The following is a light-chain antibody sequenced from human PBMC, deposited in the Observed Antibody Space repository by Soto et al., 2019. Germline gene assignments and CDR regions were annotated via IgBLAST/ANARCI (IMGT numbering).Light chain of an antibody. CDR1: QSVRSN. V-gene: IGKV3-15*01. J-gene: IGKJ1*01. CDR3: RHNHNWPRT. CDR2: GAS. Sequence: EIVMTQSPATLSVSPGERATLSCRASQSVRSNLAWYQQKPGQAPRLLIYGASTRATGIPARFRGSGSGTEFPLPTTGRQSEVFAGYYCRHNHNWPRTSGQGTRWKSN.